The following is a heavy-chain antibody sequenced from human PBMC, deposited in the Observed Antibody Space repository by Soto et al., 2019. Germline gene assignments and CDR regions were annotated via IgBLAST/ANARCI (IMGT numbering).Heavy chain of an antibody. CDR1: GGSISSGDYY. J-gene: IGHJ6*02. Sequence: SETLSLTCTVSGGSISSGDYYWSWIRQPPGKGLEWIGYIYYSGSTYYNPSLKSRVTISVDTSKNQFSLKLSSVTAADTAVYYYGRDRGIAAEGNYYYYGMDVWGQGTTVTVSS. CDR3: GRDRGIAAEGNYYYYGMDV. CDR2: IYYSGST. V-gene: IGHV4-30-4*01. D-gene: IGHD6-25*01.